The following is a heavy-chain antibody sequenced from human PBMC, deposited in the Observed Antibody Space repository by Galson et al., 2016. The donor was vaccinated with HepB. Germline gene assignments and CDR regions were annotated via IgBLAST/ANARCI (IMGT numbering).Heavy chain of an antibody. J-gene: IGHJ6*02. D-gene: IGHD3-10*01. CDR1: GFTFDDFA. CDR3: AKDFTPYYYGSGSSRGGMDV. V-gene: IGHV3-9*01. CDR2: LSWNSGSI. Sequence: SLRLSCAASGFTFDDFAMHWVRQAPGKGLEWVSGLSWNSGSIGYADSVKGRFTTSRDNAKNSLYLQMNSLRAEDTALYYCAKDFTPYYYGSGSSRGGMDVWGQGTTVTVSS.